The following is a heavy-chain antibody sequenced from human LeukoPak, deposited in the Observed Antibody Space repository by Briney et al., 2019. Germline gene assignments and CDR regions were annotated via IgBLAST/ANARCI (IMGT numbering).Heavy chain of an antibody. V-gene: IGHV3-7*01. CDR2: IKQDGSEK. J-gene: IGHJ4*02. Sequence: LAGGSLRLSCAASGFTFSSYWMSWVRQAPGKGLEWVANIKQDGSEKYYVDSVKGRFTISRDNAKNSLYLQMNSLRAEDTAVYYCARDRGFEMGLFDYWGQGTLVTVSS. CDR3: ARDRGFEMGLFDY. D-gene: IGHD3-10*01. CDR1: GFTFSSYW.